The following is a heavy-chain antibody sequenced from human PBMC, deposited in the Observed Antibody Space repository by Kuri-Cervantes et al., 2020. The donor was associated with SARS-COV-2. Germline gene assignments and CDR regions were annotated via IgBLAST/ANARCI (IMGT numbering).Heavy chain of an antibody. CDR2: IYHTGNT. CDR1: GDSINSGYY. D-gene: IGHD1-26*01. J-gene: IGHJ6*03. CDR3: ARNSRSYYQVLLDHFYYSYMDV. V-gene: IGHV4-38-2*01. Sequence: GSLRLSCALSGDSINSGYYWGWIRQPPGKGLEWIGSIYHTGNTYYSPSLKSRVTMSVDTSKSQFSLKLNSVTAADTAVYYCARNSRSYYQVLLDHFYYSYMDVWGKGTTVTVSS.